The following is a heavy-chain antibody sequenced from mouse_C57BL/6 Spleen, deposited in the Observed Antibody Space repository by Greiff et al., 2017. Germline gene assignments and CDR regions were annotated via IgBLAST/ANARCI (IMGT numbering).Heavy chain of an antibody. CDR1: GYTFTSYW. V-gene: IGHV1-5*01. CDR2: IYPGNSDT. J-gene: IGHJ2*01. D-gene: IGHD2-5*01. Sequence: VQLQQSGTVLARPGASVKMSCRTSGYTFTSYWMHWVKQRPGQGLEWIGAIYPGNSDTSYNQKFKGKAKLTAVTSASTAYMELSSLTNEDSAVYYCTRSWDYSNYAGYYFDYWGQGTTLTVSS. CDR3: TRSWDYSNYAGYYFDY.